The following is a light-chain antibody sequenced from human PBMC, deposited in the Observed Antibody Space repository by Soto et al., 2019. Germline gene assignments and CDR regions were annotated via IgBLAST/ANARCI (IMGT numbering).Light chain of an antibody. CDR1: QPIDTY. Sequence: GDRVTITCRASQPIDTYLNWYQHKPGEVPKLLVYAASSLHSGVPSRFAGRGFGTDFTLTITDLQSDDVATYYCQHGYTYPYTFGQGTKLEI. V-gene: IGKV1-39*01. CDR3: QHGYTYPYT. J-gene: IGKJ2*01. CDR2: AAS.